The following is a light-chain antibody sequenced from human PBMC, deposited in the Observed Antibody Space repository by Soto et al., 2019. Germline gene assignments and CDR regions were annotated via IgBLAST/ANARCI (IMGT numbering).Light chain of an antibody. CDR2: GAS. Sequence: EIVLTQSPATLSVSPGESDTVSCRASQGINRNLAWYQQKPGQAPRPLISGASTGATGIPARFSGSGSGTEFTLTINSLQSEDSAVYYCQQYSTWPVTFGGGTKVDIK. J-gene: IGKJ4*01. CDR1: QGINRN. V-gene: IGKV3-15*01. CDR3: QQYSTWPVT.